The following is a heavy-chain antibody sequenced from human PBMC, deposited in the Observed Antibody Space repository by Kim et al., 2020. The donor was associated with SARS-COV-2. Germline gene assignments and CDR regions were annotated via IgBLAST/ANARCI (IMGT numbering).Heavy chain of an antibody. V-gene: IGHV4-34*01. Sequence: SETLSLTCAVYGGSFSGYYWSWIRQPPGKGLEWIGEINHSGSTNYNPSLKSRVTISVDTSKNQFSLKLSSVTAADTAVYYCARRATSFGYSYFYGMDVWGQGTTVTVSS. D-gene: IGHD5-18*01. CDR3: ARRATSFGYSYFYGMDV. CDR2: INHSGST. CDR1: GGSFSGYY. J-gene: IGHJ6*02.